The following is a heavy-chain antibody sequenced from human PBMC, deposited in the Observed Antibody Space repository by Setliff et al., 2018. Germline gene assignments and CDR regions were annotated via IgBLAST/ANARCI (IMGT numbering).Heavy chain of an antibody. D-gene: IGHD6-13*01. CDR3: ARAPAYSSTPVSYAFDI. Sequence: SETLSLTCAVYGGSFSGYYWTWIRQPPGKGLEWIGEVHHSGSTRCNPSLKSRVTISVDTSKNQFSLNLTSVTAADTAVYYCARAPAYSSTPVSYAFDIWGQGTMVT. J-gene: IGHJ3*02. CDR1: GGSFSGYY. CDR2: VHHSGST. V-gene: IGHV4-34*01.